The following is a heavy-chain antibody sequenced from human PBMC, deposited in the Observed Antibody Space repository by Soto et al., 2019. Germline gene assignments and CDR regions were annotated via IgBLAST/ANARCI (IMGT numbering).Heavy chain of an antibody. V-gene: IGHV4-59*08. CDR3: ARQGFGPLHGLVDV. Sequence: QVQLQESGPGLVKPSETLSLSCTVSGGSKNSYYWSWFRQSPGKRMEWIGYVHHSWGSSYNPSLQSRVAISLDTSKSQFSLKVTSVTATDTAVYYCARQGFGPLHGLVDVWGQGTTLTVSS. J-gene: IGHJ6*02. D-gene: IGHD3-10*01. CDR2: VHHSWGS. CDR1: GGSKNSYY.